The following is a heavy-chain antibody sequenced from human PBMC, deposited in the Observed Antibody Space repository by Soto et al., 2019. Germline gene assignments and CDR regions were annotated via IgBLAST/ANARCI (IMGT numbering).Heavy chain of an antibody. J-gene: IGHJ3*02. D-gene: IGHD2-2*01. CDR1: GFTFSSYA. Sequence: EVQLLESGGGLVQPGGSLRLSCAASGFTFSSYAMSWVRQAPGKGLEWVLAISGSGGSTYYADSVKGRFTISRDNSKNTLYLQMNSLRAEDTAVYYCASRLPYCSSTSCYGAFDIWGQGTMVTVSS. CDR2: ISGSGGST. V-gene: IGHV3-23*01. CDR3: ASRLPYCSSTSCYGAFDI.